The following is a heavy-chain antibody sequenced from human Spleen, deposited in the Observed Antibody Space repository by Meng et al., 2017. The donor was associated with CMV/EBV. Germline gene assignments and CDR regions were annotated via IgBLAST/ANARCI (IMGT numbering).Heavy chain of an antibody. CDR2: INSDGSST. Sequence: GGSLRLSCAASGFTFSSYWMHWVRQAPGKGLVWVSRINSDGSSTSYADSVKGRFTISRDNAKNTLYLQMNSLRAEDTAVYYCASGSLDAWLQNYYYYGMDVWGQETPVTVSS. CDR3: ASGSLDAWLQNYYYYGMDV. D-gene: IGHD3-22*01. J-gene: IGHJ6*02. V-gene: IGHV3-74*01. CDR1: GFTFSSYW.